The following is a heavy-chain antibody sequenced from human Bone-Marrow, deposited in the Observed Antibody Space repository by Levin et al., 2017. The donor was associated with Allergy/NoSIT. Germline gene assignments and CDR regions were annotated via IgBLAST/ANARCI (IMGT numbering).Heavy chain of an antibody. D-gene: IGHD4/OR15-4a*01. J-gene: IGHJ6*02. V-gene: IGHV3-9*01. Sequence: GGSLRLSCAASGFTFDDYAMHWVRQAPGKGLEWVSGISWNSGSIGYADSVKGRFTISRDNAKNSLYLQMNSLRAEDTALYYCAKDGAGPYYYYGMDVWGQGTTVTVSS. CDR2: ISWNSGSI. CDR3: AKDGAGPYYYYGMDV. CDR1: GFTFDDYA.